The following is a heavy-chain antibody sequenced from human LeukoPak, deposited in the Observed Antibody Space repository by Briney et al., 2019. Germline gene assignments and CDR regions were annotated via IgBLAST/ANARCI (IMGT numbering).Heavy chain of an antibody. CDR1: GFLFSDYY. CDR3: ARDLGYYESSGYYHYFDY. D-gene: IGHD3-22*01. Sequence: GGSLRLSCAASGFLFSDYYMTWIRQAPGKGLEWLSYISSSGSATDYADSVKGRFTISRDNAKNSLYLQMCSLRAEDTAVYYCARDLGYYESSGYYHYFDYWGQGTLVTVSS. J-gene: IGHJ4*02. CDR2: ISSSGSAT. V-gene: IGHV3-11*01.